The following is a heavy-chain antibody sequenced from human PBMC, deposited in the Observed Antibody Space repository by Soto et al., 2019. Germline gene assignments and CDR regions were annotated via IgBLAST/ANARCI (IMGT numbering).Heavy chain of an antibody. CDR1: GFTFNNYG. Sequence: LRLSCAASGFTFNNYGMSWVRQAPGKGLEWVSAITDSGGSTYYADSVKGRFTISRDNSKNTVYLQMNSLRAEDTAVYYCAKAATVVTLYYFDYWGQGTLVTVSS. V-gene: IGHV3-23*01. CDR2: ITDSGGST. J-gene: IGHJ4*02. D-gene: IGHD4-17*01. CDR3: AKAATVVTLYYFDY.